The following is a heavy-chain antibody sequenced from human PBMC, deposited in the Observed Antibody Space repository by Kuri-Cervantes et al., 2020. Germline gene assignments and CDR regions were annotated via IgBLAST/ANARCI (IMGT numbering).Heavy chain of an antibody. CDR2: ISGSGGST. V-gene: IGHV3-23*01. J-gene: IGHJ5*02. D-gene: IGHD4-17*01. CDR3: AKEGHTGGDYGDNAGS. Sequence: GGSLRLSCAASGFTLSSYAMHWVRQAPGKGLEWVSAISGSGGSTYYADSVKGRFTISRDNSKNTLYLQMNSLRAEDTAVYYCAKEGHTGGDYGDNAGSWGQGTLVTVSS. CDR1: GFTLSSYA.